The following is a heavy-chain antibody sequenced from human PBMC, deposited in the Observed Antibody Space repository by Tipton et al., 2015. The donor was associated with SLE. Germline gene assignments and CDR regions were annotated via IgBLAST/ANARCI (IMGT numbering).Heavy chain of an antibody. J-gene: IGHJ6*03. CDR1: GFTFDDYA. CDR3: ARVWTGYFSYMDV. CDR2: ISWDSENK. V-gene: IGHV3-9*01. Sequence: RSLRLSCAASGFTFDDYAMYWVRQRPGKGLEWVSIISWDSENKAYADSVKGRFTISRDNDRYSLHLQMNSLRVEGTAVYYCARVWTGYFSYMDVWGKGTTVTVS. D-gene: IGHD3/OR15-3a*01.